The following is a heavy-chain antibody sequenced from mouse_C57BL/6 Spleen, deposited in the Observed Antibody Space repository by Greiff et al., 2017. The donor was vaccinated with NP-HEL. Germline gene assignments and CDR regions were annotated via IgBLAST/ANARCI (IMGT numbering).Heavy chain of an antibody. CDR2: IYPGSGST. Sequence: QVQLQQPGAELVKPGASVKMSCKASGYTFTSYWITWVKQRPGQGLEWIGDIYPGSGSTNYNEKFKSQATLTVDTSSSTAYMQLSSLSSEDSAVYYCARNYGGAMDYWGQRTSVTVSS. J-gene: IGHJ4*01. CDR1: GYTFTSYW. V-gene: IGHV1-55*01. D-gene: IGHD1-1*02. CDR3: ARNYGGAMDY.